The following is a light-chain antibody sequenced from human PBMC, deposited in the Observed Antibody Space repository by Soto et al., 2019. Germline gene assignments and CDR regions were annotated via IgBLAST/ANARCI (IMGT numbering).Light chain of an antibody. CDR2: GAS. CDR1: QNINSRY. Sequence: EIVLTQSPGTLSLSPGERATLSCRASQNINSRYLAWYQQKPGQAPRLLIYGASSRSTGIPDRFSGSGSGATVTLTISRLEPEDFAVYYCQQFVSSPGFTFGHGTKVDIK. CDR3: QQFVSSPGFT. J-gene: IGKJ3*01. V-gene: IGKV3-20*01.